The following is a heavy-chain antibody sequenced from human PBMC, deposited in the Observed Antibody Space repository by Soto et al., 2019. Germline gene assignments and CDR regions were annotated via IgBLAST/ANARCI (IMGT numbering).Heavy chain of an antibody. CDR3: AKEPRYDIWTLRAFDI. J-gene: IGHJ3*02. CDR1: GFTFDRNA. V-gene: IGHV3-23*01. D-gene: IGHD3-9*01. Sequence: EVQLLESGGGLVQPGGSLRLSCAGSGFTFDRNAMSWVRQAPGKGLEWVSAITGSGGTPYYADSVKGRFTISRDNSKNPLSLQMYRLRGVDTAIYYCAKEPRYDIWTLRAFDIWGQGTKVTVSS. CDR2: ITGSGGTP.